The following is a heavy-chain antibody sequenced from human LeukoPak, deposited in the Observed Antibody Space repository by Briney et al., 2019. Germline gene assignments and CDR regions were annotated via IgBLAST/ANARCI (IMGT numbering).Heavy chain of an antibody. CDR2: ISSSGSTI. J-gene: IGHJ4*02. CDR1: GFTFSGYE. V-gene: IGHV3-48*03. CDR3: ARWGGRPRHFDY. Sequence: PGGSLRLSCAASGFTFSGYEMNWVRQAPGKGLEWVSYISSSGSTIYYADSVKGRFTISRDNAKNSLYLQMNSLRAEDTAVYYCARWGGRPRHFDYWGQGTLVTVSS. D-gene: IGHD2-15*01.